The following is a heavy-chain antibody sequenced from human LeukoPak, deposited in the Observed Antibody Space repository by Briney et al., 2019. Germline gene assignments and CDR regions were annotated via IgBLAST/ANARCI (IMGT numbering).Heavy chain of an antibody. CDR3: AKDLLGDYYGSGSYGY. CDR1: GFTFSSYA. D-gene: IGHD3-10*01. J-gene: IGHJ4*02. Sequence: GGSLRLSCAASGFTFSSYAMSRVRQAPGKGLEWVSAISGSGGSTYYADSVKGRFTISRDNSKNTLYLQMNSLRAEDAAVYYCAKDLLGDYYGSGSYGYWGQGTLVTVSS. CDR2: ISGSGGST. V-gene: IGHV3-23*01.